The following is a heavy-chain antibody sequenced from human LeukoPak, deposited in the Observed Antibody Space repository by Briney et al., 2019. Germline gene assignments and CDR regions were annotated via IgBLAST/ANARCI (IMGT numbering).Heavy chain of an antibody. CDR2: ISSDSSYT. CDR1: GFTSSDYY. J-gene: IGHJ4*02. V-gene: IGHV3-11*06. CDR3: GRGGPYGDYDAY. D-gene: IGHD4-17*01. Sequence: PGGSLRLSCAVSGFTSSDYYMSWIRQAPGKGLECVSYISSDSSYTHYADSVRGRFTISRDNAKNSLYLQMNSLRAEDTAMYYCGRGGPYGDYDAYWGQGTLVTVSS.